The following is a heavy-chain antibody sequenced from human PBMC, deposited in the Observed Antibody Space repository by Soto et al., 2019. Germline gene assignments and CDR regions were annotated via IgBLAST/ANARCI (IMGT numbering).Heavy chain of an antibody. CDR2: ISYDGSNK. Sequence: ESGGGVVQPGRSLRLSCAASGFTFSSYGMHWVRQAPGKGLEWVAVISYDGSNKYYADSVKGRFTISRDNSKNTLYLQMNSLRAEDTAVYYCAREIAVAGTHYFDYWGQGTLVTVSS. J-gene: IGHJ4*02. CDR3: AREIAVAGTHYFDY. CDR1: GFTFSSYG. V-gene: IGHV3-30*03. D-gene: IGHD6-19*01.